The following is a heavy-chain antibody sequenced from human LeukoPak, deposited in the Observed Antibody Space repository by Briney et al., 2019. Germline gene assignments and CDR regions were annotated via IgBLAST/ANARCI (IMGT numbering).Heavy chain of an antibody. J-gene: IGHJ5*02. V-gene: IGHV4-39*07. CDR1: GDSISSSPYY. CDR2: IYNSGGT. CDR3: ATSGGDWFDP. Sequence: SETLSLTCTVSGDSISSSPYYWGWIRQPPGRGLEWIGNIYNSGGTYYNPSLKSRVTILVDTSKNQFSLKLNSVTAADTAFYYCATSGGDWFDPWGQGTLVTVSS. D-gene: IGHD3-16*01.